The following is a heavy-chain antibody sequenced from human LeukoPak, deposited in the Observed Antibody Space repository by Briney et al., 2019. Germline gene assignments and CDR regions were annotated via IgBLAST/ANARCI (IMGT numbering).Heavy chain of an antibody. CDR2: IIPIFGTA. CDR1: GGTSGSYA. J-gene: IGHJ4*02. CDR3: ARDGYGDYTDDY. Sequence: GASVKVSCKASGGTSGSYAISWVRQAPGQGLEWMGRIIPIFGTANYAQKFQGRVTITTDESTSTAYMELSSLRSEDTAVYYCARDGYGDYTDDYWGQGTLVTVSS. D-gene: IGHD4-17*01. V-gene: IGHV1-69*05.